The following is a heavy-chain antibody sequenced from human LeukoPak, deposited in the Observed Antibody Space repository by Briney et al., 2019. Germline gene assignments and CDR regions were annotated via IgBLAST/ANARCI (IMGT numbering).Heavy chain of an antibody. Sequence: QPGRSLRLSCAASGFTFSSYAMHWVRQAPGKGLEWVAVISYDGSNKYYADSVKGRFTISRDNSKNTLYLQMNSLRAEDTAVYYCAKSGGGLSTNYYYYGMDVWGQGTTVTVS. CDR1: GFTFSSYA. V-gene: IGHV3-30-3*02. CDR3: AKSGGGLSTNYYYYGMDV. CDR2: ISYDGSNK. J-gene: IGHJ6*02. D-gene: IGHD2-15*01.